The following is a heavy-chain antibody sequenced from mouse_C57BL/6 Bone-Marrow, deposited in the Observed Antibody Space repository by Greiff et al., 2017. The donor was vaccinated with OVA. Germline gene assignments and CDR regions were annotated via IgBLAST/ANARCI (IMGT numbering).Heavy chain of an antibody. CDR1: GYTFTSYW. D-gene: IGHD1-1*01. V-gene: IGHV1-74*01. CDR3: AREDYGSGYFDV. Sequence: QVHVKQPGAELVKPGASVKVSCKASGYTFTSYWMHWVKQRPGQGLEWIGRIHPSDSDTNYNQKFKGKATLTVDKSSSTAYMQLSSLTSEDSAVYFCAREDYGSGYFDVWGTGTTVTVSS. J-gene: IGHJ1*03. CDR2: IHPSDSDT.